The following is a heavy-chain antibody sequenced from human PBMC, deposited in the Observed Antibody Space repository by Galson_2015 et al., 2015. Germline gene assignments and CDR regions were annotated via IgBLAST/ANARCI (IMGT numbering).Heavy chain of an antibody. D-gene: IGHD3-10*01. CDR2: IYWDDDK. V-gene: IGHV2-5*02. Sequence: PALVKPTQTLTLTCTFSGFSLSTSGVGVGWIRQPPGKALEWLALIYWDDDKRYSPSLKSRLTITKDTSKNQVVLTMTNMDPVDTATYYCAHAPDYDYGSGSYSNWFDPWGLGTLVTVSS. CDR3: AHAPDYDYGSGSYSNWFDP. J-gene: IGHJ5*02. CDR1: GFSLSTSGVG.